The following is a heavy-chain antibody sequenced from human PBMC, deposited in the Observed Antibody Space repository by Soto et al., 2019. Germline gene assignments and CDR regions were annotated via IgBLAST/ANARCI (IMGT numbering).Heavy chain of an antibody. V-gene: IGHV4-4*07. J-gene: IGHJ6*02. CDR2: IYTSGST. Sequence: SETLSLTCTVSGGSISSYYWSWIRQPAGKGLEWIGRIYTSGSTNYNPSLKSRVTMSVDTSKNQFSLKLSSVTAADTAVYYCARDRSSGYYSYYYYGMDVWGQGTTVTVSS. CDR3: ARDRSSGYYSYYYYGMDV. D-gene: IGHD3-22*01. CDR1: GGSISSYY.